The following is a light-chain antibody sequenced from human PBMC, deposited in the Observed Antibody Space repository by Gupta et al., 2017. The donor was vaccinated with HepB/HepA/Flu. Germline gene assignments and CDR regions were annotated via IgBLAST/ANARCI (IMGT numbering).Light chain of an antibody. J-gene: IGLJ3*02. CDR3: CSYAGRSTCV. V-gene: IGLV2-23*02. CDR1: TSDPRNSYF. CDR2: EVD. Sequence: LTPPASVSEAPGPSVTSSCIGATSDPRNSYFVSWYQHSPDKAPKLIIYEVDKRPAGVSNRFSGSKSGNTASLTISGRQAEDEAHYYCCSYAGRSTCVFGEGTRLTVL.